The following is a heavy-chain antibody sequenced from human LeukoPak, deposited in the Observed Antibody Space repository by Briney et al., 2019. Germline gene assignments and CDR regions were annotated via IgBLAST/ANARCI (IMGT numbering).Heavy chain of an antibody. D-gene: IGHD3-10*01. CDR2: ISYDGSNK. CDR3: ARDGVRSSSGLLNTLVDY. V-gene: IGHV3-30-3*01. CDR1: GFTFSSYA. J-gene: IGHJ4*02. Sequence: PGGSLRLSCAASGFTFSSYAMHWVRQAPGKGLEWVAVISYDGSNKYYADSVKGRFTISRDNSKNTLYLQMNSLRAEDTAVYYCARDGVRSSSGLLNTLVDYWGQGTLVTVSS.